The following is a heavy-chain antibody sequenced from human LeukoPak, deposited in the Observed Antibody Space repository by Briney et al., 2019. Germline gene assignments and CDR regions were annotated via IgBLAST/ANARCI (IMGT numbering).Heavy chain of an antibody. CDR1: GGSISSYY. V-gene: IGHV4-59*01. Sequence: PSETLSLTCTVSGGSISSYYWSWIRQPPGKGLEWIACISYSGSTKYNPSLKSRVTISVDTSKNQLSLKLISVTAADTAVYYCAREPGFDSSGYLNWFYRWGQGTLVTAS. J-gene: IGHJ5*02. D-gene: IGHD3-22*01. CDR3: AREPGFDSSGYLNWFYR. CDR2: ISYSGST.